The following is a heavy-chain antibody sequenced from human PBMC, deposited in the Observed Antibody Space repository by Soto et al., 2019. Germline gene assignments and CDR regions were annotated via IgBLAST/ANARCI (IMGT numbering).Heavy chain of an antibody. Sequence: QVQLQESGPGLVKPSQTLSLTCSVSGASISSGGYYWNWLRQHPGKGLEWIGYIYYSGTTYYNPSLKSRVTISVDTSKNQGSLKLSSVTAADTAVYYCAASCVGCGGFNYYGMDGWGQGTTVTVSS. J-gene: IGHJ6*02. D-gene: IGHD2-21*01. CDR1: GASISSGGYY. CDR2: IYYSGTT. V-gene: IGHV4-31*03. CDR3: AASCVGCGGFNYYGMDG.